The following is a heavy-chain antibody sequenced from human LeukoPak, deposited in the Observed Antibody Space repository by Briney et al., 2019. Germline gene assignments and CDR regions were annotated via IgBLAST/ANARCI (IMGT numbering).Heavy chain of an antibody. V-gene: IGHV3-30*04. D-gene: IGHD6-19*01. J-gene: IGHJ4*02. CDR1: GFTFSSYA. CDR3: ARDSLPSTTVGGTTLAVAGTFYFDY. CDR2: ISYDGSNK. Sequence: GGSLRLSCAASGFTFSSYAMHWVRQARGKGLEWVAVISYDGSNKYYADSVKGRFTISRDNSKNTLYLQMNSLRAEDTAVYYCARDSLPSTTVGGTTLAVAGTFYFDYWGQGTLVTVSS.